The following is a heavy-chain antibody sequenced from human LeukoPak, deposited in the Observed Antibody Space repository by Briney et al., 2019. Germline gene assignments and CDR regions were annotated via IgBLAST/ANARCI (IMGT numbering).Heavy chain of an antibody. CDR2: ISYDGSNK. V-gene: IGHV3-30*18. D-gene: IGHD5-18*01. Sequence: PGGSLRLSCAASGFIFSSYGMHWVRQAPGKGLEWVAFISYDGSNKYYPDSVKGRFTVSRDNSKNTLYLQMNSLRAEDTAVYYCAKGRYTYGFQDFDQWGQGTLVTVSS. CDR1: GFIFSSYG. CDR3: AKGRYTYGFQDFDQ. J-gene: IGHJ4*02.